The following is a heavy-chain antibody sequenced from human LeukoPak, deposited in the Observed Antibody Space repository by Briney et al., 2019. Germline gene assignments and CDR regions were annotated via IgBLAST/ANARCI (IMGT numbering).Heavy chain of an antibody. CDR2: ISGSGGST. D-gene: IGHD2-2*01. V-gene: IGHV3-23*01. CDR1: GYTFSSYA. J-gene: IGHJ6*04. Sequence: GGSLRLSCAASGYTFSSYAMSWLRQAPGKGLEWVSAISGSGGSTYYADSVKGRFTISRDNSKNTLYLQMNSLRAEDTAVYYCAKGSTRGYYYYYGMDAWSKGTTVTVSS. CDR3: AKGSTRGYYYYYGMDA.